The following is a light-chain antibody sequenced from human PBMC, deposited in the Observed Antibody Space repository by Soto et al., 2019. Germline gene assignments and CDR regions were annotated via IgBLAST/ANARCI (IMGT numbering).Light chain of an antibody. J-gene: IGLJ1*01. Sequence: QSALTQPASVSGSPGQSITISCTGTISDVGAYNYVSWYQHHPGSAPKLVIYKVSNRPSGVSNRFSGSKSGNSASLTISGLQAEDEGDYYCSSYTSSNTGVFGIGTKVTVL. CDR3: SSYTSSNTGV. CDR1: ISDVGAYNY. V-gene: IGLV2-14*01. CDR2: KVS.